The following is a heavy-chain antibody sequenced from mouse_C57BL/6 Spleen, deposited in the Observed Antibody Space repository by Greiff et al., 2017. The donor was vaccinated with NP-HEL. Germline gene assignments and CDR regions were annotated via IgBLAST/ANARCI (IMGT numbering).Heavy chain of an antibody. V-gene: IGHV1-39*01. CDR1: GYSFTDYN. Sequence: EVKLVESGPELVKPGASVKISCKASGYSFTDYNMNWVKQSNGKSLEWIGVINPNYGTTSYNQKFKGKATLTVDQSSSTAYMQLNSLTSEDSAVYYCARGYGSSYYAMDYWGQGTSVTVSS. J-gene: IGHJ4*01. CDR3: ARGYGSSYYAMDY. CDR2: INPNYGTT. D-gene: IGHD1-1*01.